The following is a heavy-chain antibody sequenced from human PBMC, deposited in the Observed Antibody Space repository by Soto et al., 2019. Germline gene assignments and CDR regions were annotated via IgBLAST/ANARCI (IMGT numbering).Heavy chain of an antibody. J-gene: IGHJ6*02. Sequence: EVQLLESGGGLVQPGGSLRLSCAASGFTFSSYAMSWVRQAPGKGLEWVSAISGSGGSTYYADSVKGRFTISRDNSKNTLYLQMNSLRAKDTAVYYCAKWLQILLYYGMDVWGQGTTVTVSS. D-gene: IGHD5-18*01. CDR1: GFTFSSYA. CDR3: AKWLQILLYYGMDV. CDR2: ISGSGGST. V-gene: IGHV3-23*01.